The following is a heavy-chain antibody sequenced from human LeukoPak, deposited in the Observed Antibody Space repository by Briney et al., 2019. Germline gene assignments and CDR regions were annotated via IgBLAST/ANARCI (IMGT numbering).Heavy chain of an antibody. V-gene: IGHV3-74*01. Sequence: PGGSLRLSCAASGIIFSTYWMHWVRQAPGKGLVWVSRINRDGSSTSYADSVKGRFTISRDNAKNTLYLQMNSLRAEDTAVYYCARVRDIVVVVAAGDAFDIWGQGTMVTVSS. D-gene: IGHD2-15*01. J-gene: IGHJ3*02. CDR2: INRDGSST. CDR3: ARVRDIVVVVAAGDAFDI. CDR1: GIIFSTYW.